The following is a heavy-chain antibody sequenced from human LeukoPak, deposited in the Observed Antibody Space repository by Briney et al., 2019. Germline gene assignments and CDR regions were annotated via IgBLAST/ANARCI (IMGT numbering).Heavy chain of an antibody. CDR3: ARARGDYDSDNWFDS. CDR2: IYYGGST. D-gene: IGHD4-17*01. V-gene: IGHV4-59*01. Sequence: SETLSLTCTVSGASIGSCVWSWIRQPQGKGLDLIGYIYYGGSTSYNPSFESRITISVDMAKNRISLNLTSVTASDTALYYCARARGDYDSDNWFDSWGQGTLVTVSS. J-gene: IGHJ5*01. CDR1: GASIGSCV.